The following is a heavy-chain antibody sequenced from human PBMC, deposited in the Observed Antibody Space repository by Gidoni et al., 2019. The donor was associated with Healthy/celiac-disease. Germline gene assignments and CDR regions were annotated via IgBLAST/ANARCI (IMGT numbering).Heavy chain of an antibody. CDR3: AFGAATALYYFDY. CDR1: GFTFSSYA. D-gene: IGHD2-21*02. CDR2: ISGSGGST. J-gene: IGHJ4*02. Sequence: EVQLLESGGGLVQPGGSLRLSCAASGFTFSSYALSWVRQAPGKGLECVSAISGSGGSTYYADSVKGRFTISRDNSKNTLYLQMNSLRAEDTAVYYCAFGAATALYYFDYWGQGTLVTVSS. V-gene: IGHV3-23*01.